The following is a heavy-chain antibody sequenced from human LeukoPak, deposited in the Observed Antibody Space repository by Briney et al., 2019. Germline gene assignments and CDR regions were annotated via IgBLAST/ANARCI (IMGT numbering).Heavy chain of an antibody. CDR1: GHTFTSYG. CDR2: ISAYNGNT. J-gene: IGHJ5*02. Sequence: GASVKVSCKASGHTFTSYGISWVRQAPGQGLEWMGWISAYNGNTNYAQKLQGRVTMTTDTSTSTAYMELRSLRSDDTAVYYCAREYDFWSGYFTPFDPWGQGTMVTVSS. V-gene: IGHV1-18*01. CDR3: AREYDFWSGYFTPFDP. D-gene: IGHD3-3*01.